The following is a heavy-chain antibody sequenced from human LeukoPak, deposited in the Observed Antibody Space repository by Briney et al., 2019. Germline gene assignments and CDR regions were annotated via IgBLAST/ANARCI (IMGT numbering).Heavy chain of an antibody. D-gene: IGHD3-10*01. Sequence: SETLSLTSTVSGGSINNYHWSWIRQPPGKGLEWVGSIHYTGATNYKPSLKSRVTISMEKSKNQFSLNLSSMTAADTAAYYCARGGPPSGSSFLGDYWGQGLLVTVSS. CDR2: IHYTGAT. V-gene: IGHV4-59*01. J-gene: IGHJ4*02. CDR1: GGSINNYH. CDR3: ARGGPPSGSSFLGDY.